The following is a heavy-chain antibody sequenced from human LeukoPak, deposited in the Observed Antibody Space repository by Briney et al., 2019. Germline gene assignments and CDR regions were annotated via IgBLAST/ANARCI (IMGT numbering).Heavy chain of an antibody. CDR1: GYTFTGYY. CDR2: INPNSGCT. D-gene: IGHD6-13*01. CDR3: ARDGLIAAAGTNWFDP. J-gene: IGHJ5*02. V-gene: IGHV1-2*02. Sequence: ASVKVSCKASGYTFTGYYMHWVRQAHGQGREWMGWINPNSGCTHSAQKFQGRVTMTTHTSISTAYMELSRLRSDDTAVYYCARDGLIAAAGTNWFDPWGQGTLVTVSS.